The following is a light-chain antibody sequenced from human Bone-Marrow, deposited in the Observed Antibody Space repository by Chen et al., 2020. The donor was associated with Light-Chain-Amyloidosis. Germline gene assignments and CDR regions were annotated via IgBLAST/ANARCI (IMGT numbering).Light chain of an antibody. Sequence: SELTQPPSVSVSPGKTARITCSGDDLPTKYAYWYQQKPGQAPVLVIHRDTERPSGISERFSGSSSGTTATLTISGVQAEDEADYHCQSADSSGTYEVIFGGGTKLTVL. CDR2: RDT. CDR3: QSADSSGTYEVI. J-gene: IGLJ2*01. V-gene: IGLV3-25*03. CDR1: DLPTKY.